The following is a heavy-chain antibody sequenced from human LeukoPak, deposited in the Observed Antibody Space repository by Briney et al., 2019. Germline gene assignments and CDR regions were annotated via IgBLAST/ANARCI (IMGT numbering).Heavy chain of an antibody. CDR1: GYTFTSYD. J-gene: IGHJ5*02. CDR3: ARDQRCCRGTTCYTRFDP. D-gene: IGHD2-2*02. V-gene: IGHV1-8*03. CDR2: MNPNSGNT. Sequence: GASVKVSCTASGYTFTSYDINWVRQAPGQGLEWMGWMNPNSGNTGYAQKFQGRVTITRNTSISTAYMELSSLRSEDTAVYYCARDQRCCRGTTCYTRFDPWGQGTLVTVSS.